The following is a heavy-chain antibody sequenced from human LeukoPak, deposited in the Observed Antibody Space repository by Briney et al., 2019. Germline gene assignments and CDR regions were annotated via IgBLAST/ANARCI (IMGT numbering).Heavy chain of an antibody. V-gene: IGHV3-21*01. J-gene: IGHJ3*02. CDR1: GFTFSSYW. CDR3: ARDQGVYCSGGSCTAFDI. CDR2: ISSSSSYI. Sequence: PGGSLRLSCAASGFTFSSYWMRWVRQAPGKGLVWVSSISSSSSYIYYADSVKGRFTISRDNAKNSLYLQMNSLRAEDTAVYYCARDQGVYCSGGSCTAFDIWGQGTMVTVSS. D-gene: IGHD2-15*01.